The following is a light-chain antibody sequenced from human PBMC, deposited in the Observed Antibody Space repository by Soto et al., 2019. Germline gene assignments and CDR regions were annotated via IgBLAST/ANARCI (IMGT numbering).Light chain of an antibody. CDR1: SSDVGAYDY. CDR3: SSFAGSNNFPEV. V-gene: IGLV2-8*01. J-gene: IGLJ1*01. CDR2: EIN. Sequence: QSALTQPPSASGSPGQSVTISCTGTSSDVGAYDYVSWYQQHPGKAPKLMIYEINKRPSGVPDRFSGSKSGNTASLTVSGLQAEDEAEYYCSSFAGSNNFPEVFGTGTKVTVL.